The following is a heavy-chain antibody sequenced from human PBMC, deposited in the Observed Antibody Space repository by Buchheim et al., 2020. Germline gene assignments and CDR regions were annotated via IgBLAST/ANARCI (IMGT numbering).Heavy chain of an antibody. D-gene: IGHD3-3*01. CDR2: ISGSGGST. Sequence: EVQLLESGGGLVQPGGSLRLSCAASGFTFSSYAMSWVRQAPGKGLEWVSAISGSGGSTYYADSVKGRFTISRDNSKNTLYLQMNSLRAEDTAVYYCAKDFALGYYDFWSGPYYYYGMDVWGQGTT. J-gene: IGHJ6*02. CDR1: GFTFSSYA. V-gene: IGHV3-23*01. CDR3: AKDFALGYYDFWSGPYYYYGMDV.